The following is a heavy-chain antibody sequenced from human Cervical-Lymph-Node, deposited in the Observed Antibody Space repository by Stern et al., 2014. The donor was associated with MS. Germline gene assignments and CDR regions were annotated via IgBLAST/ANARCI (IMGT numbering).Heavy chain of an antibody. J-gene: IGHJ5*02. CDR2: IIPIFGTA. CDR1: GGTFSSYA. D-gene: IGHD3-9*01. CDR3: ASMESYYDILTGYGYNWFDP. V-gene: IGHV1-69*01. Sequence: QVQLVQSGAEVKKPGSSVKVSCKASGGTFSSYAISWGRQAPAQGLEWMGGIIPIFGTANYAQKFQGRVTITADESTSTAYMELSSLRSEDTAVYYCASMESYYDILTGYGYNWFDPWGQGTLVTVSS.